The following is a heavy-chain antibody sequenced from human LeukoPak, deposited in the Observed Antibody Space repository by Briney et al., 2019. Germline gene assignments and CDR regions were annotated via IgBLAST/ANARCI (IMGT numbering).Heavy chain of an antibody. CDR2: ISYDGSNK. D-gene: IGHD6-19*01. Sequence: PGGSLRLSCAASGFTFSSYAMHWVRQAPGKGLEWVAVISYDGSNKYYADSVKGRFTISRDNSKNTLYLQMNSLRAEDTAVYYCAKGAGYSSGWPCDYWGQGTLVTVSS. CDR3: AKGAGYSSGWPCDY. V-gene: IGHV3-30*04. J-gene: IGHJ4*02. CDR1: GFTFSSYA.